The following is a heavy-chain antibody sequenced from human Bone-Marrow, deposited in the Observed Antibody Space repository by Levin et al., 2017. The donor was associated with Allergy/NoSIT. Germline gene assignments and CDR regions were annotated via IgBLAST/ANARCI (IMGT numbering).Heavy chain of an antibody. CDR3: ARWAGLGATSYYYGMDV. CDR1: GFTFSSYA. CDR2: VSDSGGST. J-gene: IGHJ6*02. V-gene: IGHV3-23*01. D-gene: IGHD1-26*01. Sequence: GESLKISCAASGFTFSSYAMSWVRQAPGKGLEWVSSVSDSGGSTYYADSVKGRFTISRDNSKNTLYLQMNSLRAEDTAVYYCARWAGLGATSYYYGMDVWGQGTTVTVSS.